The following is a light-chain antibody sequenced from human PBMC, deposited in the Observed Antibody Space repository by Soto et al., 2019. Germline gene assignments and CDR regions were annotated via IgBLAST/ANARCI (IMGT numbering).Light chain of an antibody. CDR3: QQYNDWPRT. J-gene: IGKJ5*01. CDR1: QSVSSN. Sequence: EIVLTQSPGTLSLSPGERATLSCMASQSVSSNLAWYQQKPGQAPRLLIYGASTRATGIPARFSGSGSGTEFTLTISSLQSEDFAVYYCQQYNDWPRTFGQGTRLEIK. CDR2: GAS. V-gene: IGKV3-15*01.